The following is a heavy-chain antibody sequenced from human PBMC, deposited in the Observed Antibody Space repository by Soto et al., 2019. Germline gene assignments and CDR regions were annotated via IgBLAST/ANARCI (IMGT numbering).Heavy chain of an antibody. CDR2: ISAYNGNT. V-gene: IGHV1-18*01. CDR3: ASYREQLVLYGMDV. CDR1: GYTFTSYV. D-gene: IGHD6-13*01. Sequence: QVQLVQSGAEVKKPGASVKVSCKASGYTFTSYVISWVRQAPGQGLEWMGWISAYNGNTNYAQKLQGRVTMTTDTSTSTAYMELRRLRSDATGVYYCASYREQLVLYGMDVWGQGTTVTVSS. J-gene: IGHJ6*02.